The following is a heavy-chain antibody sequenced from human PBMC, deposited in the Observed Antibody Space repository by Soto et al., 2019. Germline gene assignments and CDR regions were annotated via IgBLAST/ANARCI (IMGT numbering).Heavy chain of an antibody. CDR1: GYTLTELS. Sequence: AASVKVSCKVSGYTLTELSMHWVRQAPGKGLEWMGGFDPEDGETIYAQKFQGRVTMTEDTSTDTAYMELSSLRSEDTAVYYCATTRIAAAGTFLPLDYWGQGTLVTVSS. V-gene: IGHV1-24*01. CDR2: FDPEDGET. J-gene: IGHJ4*02. D-gene: IGHD6-13*01. CDR3: ATTRIAAAGTFLPLDY.